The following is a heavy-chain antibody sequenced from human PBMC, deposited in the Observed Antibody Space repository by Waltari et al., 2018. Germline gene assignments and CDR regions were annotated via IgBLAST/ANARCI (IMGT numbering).Heavy chain of an antibody. CDR3: ARAGLPMITFGGVIVPPHFDY. V-gene: IGHV4-4*02. J-gene: IGHJ4*02. CDR2: IYHSGST. D-gene: IGHD3-16*02. CDR1: GGSISNSTW. Sequence: QVQLQASGPGLVKPSGTLSLTCAVSGGSISNSTWWSWVRQPPGKGLDWIGEIYHSGSTNYNPSLKSRVTMSVDKSKNQFSLKLISVTAADTAVYYCARAGLPMITFGGVIVPPHFDYWGQGTLVTVSS.